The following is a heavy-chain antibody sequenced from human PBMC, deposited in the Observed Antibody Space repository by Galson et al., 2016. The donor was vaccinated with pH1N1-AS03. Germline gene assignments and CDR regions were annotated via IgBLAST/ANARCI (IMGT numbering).Heavy chain of an antibody. CDR1: GGTFSSYA. J-gene: IGHJ6*02. D-gene: IGHD3-3*01. Sequence: SVKVSCKASGGTFSSYAITWVRQAPGQGLEWVGRIIPFNGIRNYAQKFQGRVTITADKSTSTAYMELSSLRSEDTAVYYCARDLNDVVRGYQDSYDYYAMDVWGQGTTVTVSS. V-gene: IGHV1-69*04. CDR2: IIPFNGIR. CDR3: ARDLNDVVRGYQDSYDYYAMDV.